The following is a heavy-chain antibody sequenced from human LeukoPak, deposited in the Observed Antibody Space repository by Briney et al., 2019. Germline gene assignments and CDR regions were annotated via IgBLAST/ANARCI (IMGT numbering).Heavy chain of an antibody. Sequence: ASVKVSCKASGYTFTSYAMNWVRQAPGQGLEWMGWINTNTGNPTYAQGFTGRFVFSLDTSVSTAYLQISSLKAEDTAVYYCARDLGGSGSYWSGYYYYYGMDVWGQGTTVTVSS. J-gene: IGHJ6*02. CDR3: ARDLGGSGSYWSGYYYYYGMDV. D-gene: IGHD3-10*01. V-gene: IGHV7-4-1*02. CDR2: INTNTGNP. CDR1: GYTFTSYA.